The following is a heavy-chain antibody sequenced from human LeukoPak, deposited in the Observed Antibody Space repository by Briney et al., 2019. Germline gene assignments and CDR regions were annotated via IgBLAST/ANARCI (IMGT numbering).Heavy chain of an antibody. D-gene: IGHD5-24*01. CDR2: IRQDGSEK. J-gene: IGHJ4*02. CDR3: AISVEMATIGDH. V-gene: IGHV3-7*03. Sequence: GGSLRLSCAVSGFTFSGYWMTWVRQAPGKGLQWVANIRQDGSEKYYVDSVKGRFTISRDNAKNSLYLQMNSLTAEDTAVYYCAISVEMATIGDHWGQGILVTVSA. CDR1: GFTFSGYW.